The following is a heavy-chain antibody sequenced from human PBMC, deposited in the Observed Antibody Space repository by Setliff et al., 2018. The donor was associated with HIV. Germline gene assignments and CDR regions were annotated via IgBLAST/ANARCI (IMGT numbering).Heavy chain of an antibody. CDR1: GYFFNNYG. J-gene: IGHJ3*02. CDR2: ISGFNGNT. Sequence: ASVKVSCKASGYFFNNYGIAWVRQAPGQGLEWMGWISGFNGNTNYAQILQGRVTMTTDTSTSTAYMELRSLRSDDTAVYYCARWPREVAEMGGAFDIWGQGTMVTVSS. CDR3: ARWPREVAEMGGAFDI. V-gene: IGHV1-18*01. D-gene: IGHD3-16*01.